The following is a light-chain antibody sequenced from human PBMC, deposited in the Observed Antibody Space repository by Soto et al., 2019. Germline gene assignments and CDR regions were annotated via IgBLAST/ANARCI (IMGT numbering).Light chain of an antibody. J-gene: IGKJ1*01. V-gene: IGKV3-20*01. CDR3: QQYGDSPVT. CDR1: QNISNY. Sequence: IVLTQSPATLSLSPGKRATLSCRASQNISNYLIWYQQKPGQAPRLLISDASDRATGIPDRFSGSGSGTDFTLTISRLVPEDFAVYYCQQYGDSPVTFGQGTKVDIK. CDR2: DAS.